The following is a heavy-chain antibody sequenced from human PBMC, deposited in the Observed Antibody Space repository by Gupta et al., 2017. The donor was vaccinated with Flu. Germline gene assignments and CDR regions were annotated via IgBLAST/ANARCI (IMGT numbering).Heavy chain of an antibody. CDR3: ARSDRCSSTSCYGPPTLIEYYYGMDV. J-gene: IGHJ6*02. CDR2: IDPSDSYT. Sequence: EVQLVQSGAAVKKPGESLRISCKGSGSSFTSYWISWVRQMPGKGLEWMGRIDPSDSYTNYSPSFQGHVTISADKSISTAYLQWSSLKASDTAMYYCARSDRCSSTSCYGPPTLIEYYYGMDVWGQGTTVTVSS. CDR1: GSSFTSYW. V-gene: IGHV5-10-1*01. D-gene: IGHD2-2*01.